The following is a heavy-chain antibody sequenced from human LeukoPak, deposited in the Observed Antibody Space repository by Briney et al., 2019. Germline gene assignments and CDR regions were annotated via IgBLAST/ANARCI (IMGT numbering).Heavy chain of an antibody. D-gene: IGHD2-2*01. J-gene: IGHJ3*02. CDR3: AIIPNYAAYAFDI. Sequence: GGSLRLSCAASGFTFSSYSMNWVRQAPGKGLEWVSSISSSSSYIYYADSVKGRFTISRDNAKNSLYLQMNSLRAEDTAVYYCAIIPNYAAYAFDIWCQGTMVTVSS. V-gene: IGHV3-21*01. CDR2: ISSSSSYI. CDR1: GFTFSSYS.